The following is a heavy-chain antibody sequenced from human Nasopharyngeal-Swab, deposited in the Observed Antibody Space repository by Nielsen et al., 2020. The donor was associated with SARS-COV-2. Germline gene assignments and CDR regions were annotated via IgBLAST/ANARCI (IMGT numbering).Heavy chain of an antibody. CDR2: INHSETT. Sequence: SETLSLTCAVYGGSFSGYYWSWIRNPPGKGLELIRAINHSETTSYNPSLNRRVTISSATSKNQFSLKLSSVTAADTAVYYCARGHRSISMIVVVIATAHFYFDSWGRGTLVTVTS. CDR1: GGSFSGYY. V-gene: IGHV4-34*01. D-gene: IGHD3-22*01. CDR3: ARGHRSISMIVVVIATAHFYFDS. J-gene: IGHJ4*02.